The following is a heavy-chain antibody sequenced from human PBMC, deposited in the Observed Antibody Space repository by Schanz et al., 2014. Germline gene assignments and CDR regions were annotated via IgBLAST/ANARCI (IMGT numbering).Heavy chain of an antibody. CDR3: ARGPLGTSP. D-gene: IGHD5-12*01. CDR2: ISAQTGDT. J-gene: IGHJ5*02. Sequence: QEQLVQSGAEVRKPGASVKVSCQTSGYTFTAYGINWVRQAPGQGLEWIGWISAQTGDTRYAQKMQGRVTMTRDVSSTTAFLELRSLRYDDTAVYYCARGPLGTSPWGQGTLVTVSS. CDR1: GYTFTAYG. V-gene: IGHV1-18*01.